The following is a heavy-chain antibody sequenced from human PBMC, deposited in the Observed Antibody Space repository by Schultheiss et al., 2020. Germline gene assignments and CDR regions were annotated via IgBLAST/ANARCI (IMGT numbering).Heavy chain of an antibody. CDR2: INPRGGST. J-gene: IGHJ4*02. Sequence: ASVKVSCKASGYTFTSYGISWVRQAPGQGLEWMGLINPRGGSTVYTQKFLGRVTMTRDTSTSTVYMEVHRLGSEDTAVYYCAGMNGYYDQGLDSWGQGTLVTGSS. V-gene: IGHV1-46*03. CDR1: GYTFTSYG. CDR3: AGMNGYYDQGLDS. D-gene: IGHD3-22*01.